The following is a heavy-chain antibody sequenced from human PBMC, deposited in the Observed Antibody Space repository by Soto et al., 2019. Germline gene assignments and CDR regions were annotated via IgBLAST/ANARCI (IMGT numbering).Heavy chain of an antibody. V-gene: IGHV3-23*01. J-gene: IGHJ4*02. D-gene: IGHD3-3*01. CDR3: TRGGSSDFWRGSSVYFDH. Sequence: PGGSLRLSCAASGFTFSSYAMHWVRQAPGKGLEWVSSISGSGDSTYYADSVRGRFTISRDNSKNTLYLQLNSLRAEDTALYYCTRGGSSDFWRGSSVYFDHWGQGALVTVSS. CDR1: GFTFSSYA. CDR2: ISGSGDST.